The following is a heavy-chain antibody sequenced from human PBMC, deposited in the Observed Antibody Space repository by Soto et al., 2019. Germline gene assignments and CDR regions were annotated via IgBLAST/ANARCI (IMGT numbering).Heavy chain of an antibody. V-gene: IGHV3-21*01. CDR2: ISSSSSYI. CDR3: ARDLRGYELYYYYYYMDV. CDR1: GFTFSSYS. J-gene: IGHJ6*03. Sequence: EVQLVESGGGLVKPGGSLRLSCAASGFTFSSYSMNWVRQAPGKGLEWVSSISSSSSYIYYADSVKGRFTISRDNAKNSLYLQMNSLRAEDTAVYYCARDLRGYELYYYYYYMDVWGKGPRSPSP. D-gene: IGHD5-12*01.